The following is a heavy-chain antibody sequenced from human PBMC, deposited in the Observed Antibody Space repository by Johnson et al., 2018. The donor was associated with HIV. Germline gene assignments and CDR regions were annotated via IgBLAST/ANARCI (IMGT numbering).Heavy chain of an antibody. Sequence: VQLVESGGGLIQPGGSLRLSCAASGFTVSSNYMSWVRQAPGKGLEWVSVIYSGGSTYYADSVTGRFTISRDNSKNTLYLQMNSLKAEDTAVYYCARGWQQRAFDIWGQGTMVTVSS. J-gene: IGHJ3*02. D-gene: IGHD6-13*01. CDR2: IYSGGST. CDR1: GFTVSSNY. CDR3: ARGWQQRAFDI. V-gene: IGHV3-53*01.